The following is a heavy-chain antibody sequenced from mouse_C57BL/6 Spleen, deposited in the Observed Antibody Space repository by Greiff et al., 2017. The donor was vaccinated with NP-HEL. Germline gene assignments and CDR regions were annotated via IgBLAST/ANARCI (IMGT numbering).Heavy chain of an antibody. CDR2: ISDGGSYT. J-gene: IGHJ2*01. V-gene: IGHV5-4*01. CDR1: GFTFSSYA. Sequence: EVMLVESGGGLVKPGGYLKLSCAASGFTFSSYAMSWVRQTPEKRLEWVATISDGGSYTYYPDNVKGRFTISRDNAKNNLYLQMSHLKSEDTAMYYCARDTYGSSYFDYWGQGTTLTVSS. CDR3: ARDTYGSSYFDY. D-gene: IGHD1-1*01.